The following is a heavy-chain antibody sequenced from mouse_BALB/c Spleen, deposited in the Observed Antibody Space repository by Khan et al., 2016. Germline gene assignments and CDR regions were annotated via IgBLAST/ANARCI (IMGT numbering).Heavy chain of an antibody. Sequence: QVQLQQSGAELAKPGASVKMSCKASGYTFTSYWMHWVKQRPGQGLEWIGYINPSTGYTENNQKFKDKATLTADKSSSTAYMQLSSLTSEDSAVYYVSRNAGYCVDYWGQGTPLTVSA. D-gene: IGHD2-3*01. CDR2: INPSTGYT. CDR3: SRNAGYCVDY. V-gene: IGHV1-7*01. CDR1: GYTFTSYW. J-gene: IGHJ2*01.